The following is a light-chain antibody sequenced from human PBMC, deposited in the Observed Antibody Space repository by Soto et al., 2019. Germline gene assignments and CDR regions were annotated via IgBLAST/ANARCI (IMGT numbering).Light chain of an antibody. Sequence: DIQLTQSPSFLYASVGDRVTITCRASQGISSYLAWYQQKPGKAPKVLIYAASTLRSGVPSRFSGSGSGTEFTLTISSLQPEDFATYYCQQVNSYPLTFGPGTKVDIK. CDR1: QGISSY. J-gene: IGKJ3*01. CDR3: QQVNSYPLT. CDR2: AAS. V-gene: IGKV1-9*01.